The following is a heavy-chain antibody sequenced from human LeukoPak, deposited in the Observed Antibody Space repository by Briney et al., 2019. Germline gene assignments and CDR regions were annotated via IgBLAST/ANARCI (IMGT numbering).Heavy chain of an antibody. D-gene: IGHD3-22*01. CDR2: INEDASTI. V-gene: IGHV3-74*03. CDR1: GFTLSRYW. CDR3: ARRDYCDSSGYYGVVDY. J-gene: IGHJ4*02. Sequence: SGGSLRLSCVASGFTLSRYWMHWVRQVPGKGLEWVSRINEDASTITYADSVKGRFTISRDNAKNSLYLQMNSLRAEDTAVYYCARRDYCDSSGYYGVVDYWGQGTLVTVSS.